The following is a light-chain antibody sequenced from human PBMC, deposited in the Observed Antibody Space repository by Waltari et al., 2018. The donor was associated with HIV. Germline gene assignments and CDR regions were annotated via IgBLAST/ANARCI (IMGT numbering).Light chain of an antibody. J-gene: IGKJ4*01. Sequence: EIVLTQSPGALSVSPGGGATLSCRASPNMVAFLACDQQKPGHAPRLLSYDASHRPTGIPPRFSGSGSGTDFTLTISSLEIEDFAVYYCQQRRTWATFGGGTKVEIK. CDR1: PNMVAF. V-gene: IGKV3-11*01. CDR3: QQRRTWAT. CDR2: DAS.